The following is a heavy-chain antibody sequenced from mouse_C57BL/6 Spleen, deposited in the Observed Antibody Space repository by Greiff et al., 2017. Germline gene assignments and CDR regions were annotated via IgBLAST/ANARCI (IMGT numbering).Heavy chain of an antibody. CDR1: GYTFTSYW. CDR3: ARYYYGSRGYFDV. Sequence: QLQQPGAELVKPGASVKVSCKASGYTFTSYWITWVKQRPGQGLEWIGDIYPGSGSTNYNEKFKSKATLTVDTSSSTAYMQLSSLTSEDSAVYYCARYYYGSRGYFDVWGTGTTVTVSS. J-gene: IGHJ1*03. D-gene: IGHD1-1*01. CDR2: IYPGSGST. V-gene: IGHV1-55*01.